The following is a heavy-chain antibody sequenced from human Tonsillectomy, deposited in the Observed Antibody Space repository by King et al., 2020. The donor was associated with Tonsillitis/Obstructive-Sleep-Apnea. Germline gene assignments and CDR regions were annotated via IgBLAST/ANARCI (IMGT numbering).Heavy chain of an antibody. CDR3: ARGWWDYYYGMDV. V-gene: IGHV3-11*06. CDR2: ISSSSTYT. J-gene: IGHJ6*02. D-gene: IGHD2-15*01. Sequence: VQLVESGGGLVKPGGSLRLSCAASGFTFSDYYMNWIRQAPGKGLEWVSDISSSSTYTHYADSVKGRFTISRDNAKNSLYLQMNSLRAEDTAVYYCARGWWDYYYGMDVWGQGTTVTVSS. CDR1: GFTFSDYY.